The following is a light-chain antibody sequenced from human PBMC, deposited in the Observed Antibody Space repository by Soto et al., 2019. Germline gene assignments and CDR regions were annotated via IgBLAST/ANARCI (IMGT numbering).Light chain of an antibody. CDR1: QSVSSSY. CDR2: GAS. V-gene: IGKV3-20*01. J-gene: IGKJ2*01. CDR3: QHYGSSLPYT. Sequence: EIVLTQSPGTLSLSPGERAALSCRASQSVSSSYLAWYQQIPGQAPRLPIYGASSRATGIPDRFSGSGSGTDFTLSISRLEPEDFAVYYCQHYGSSLPYTFGQGTKLEIK.